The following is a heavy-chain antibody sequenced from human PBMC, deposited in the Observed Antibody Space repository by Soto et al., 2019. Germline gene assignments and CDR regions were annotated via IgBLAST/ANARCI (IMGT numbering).Heavy chain of an antibody. D-gene: IGHD3-10*02. Sequence: QVHLEQWGAGLLKPSETLSLTCAIYNSSLGAFHWTWIRQPPGKGLEWIGELIHGGSTNYNPSLKSRVTFSLDTSKSQFSLHVMSVTAADTAVYYCARSPFSYDYVRQTWREVGDSFDVWGRGTSVTVSS. CDR3: ARSPFSYDYVRQTWREVGDSFDV. V-gene: IGHV4-34*02. CDR1: NSSLGAFH. J-gene: IGHJ3*01. CDR2: LIHGGST.